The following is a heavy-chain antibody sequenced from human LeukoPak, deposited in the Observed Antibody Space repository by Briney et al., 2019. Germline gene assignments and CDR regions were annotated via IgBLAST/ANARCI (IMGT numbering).Heavy chain of an antibody. J-gene: IGHJ4*02. V-gene: IGHV3-30*18. CDR3: AKDAGSGYYSDY. D-gene: IGHD3-22*01. Sequence: GSLRLSCAASGFTFSSYGMHWVRQAPGKGLEWVAVISYDGSNKYYADSVKGRFTISRDNSKNTLYLQMNSLRAEDTAVYYCAKDAGSGYYSDYWGQGTLVTVSS. CDR2: ISYDGSNK. CDR1: GFTFSSYG.